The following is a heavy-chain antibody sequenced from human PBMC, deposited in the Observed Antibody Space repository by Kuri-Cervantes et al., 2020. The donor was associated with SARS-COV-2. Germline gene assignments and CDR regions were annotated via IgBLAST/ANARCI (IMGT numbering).Heavy chain of an antibody. CDR3: AREAIYDYVWGSYRYSAFDI. D-gene: IGHD3-16*02. CDR1: GFLFSASA. J-gene: IGHJ3*02. Sequence: GGSLRLSCEVSGFLFSASAIHWVRQASGKGLEWVGRVRGKANNYATAYAASVKGRFTISRDDSKNMAYLQMNSLRAEDTAVYYCAREAIYDYVWGSYRYSAFDIWGQGTMVTVSS. CDR2: VRGKANNYAT. V-gene: IGHV3-73*01.